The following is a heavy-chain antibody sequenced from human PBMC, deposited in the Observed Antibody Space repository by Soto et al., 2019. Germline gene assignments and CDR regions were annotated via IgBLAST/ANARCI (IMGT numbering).Heavy chain of an antibody. CDR3: HGFGY. CDR2: LYPGYTT. J-gene: IGHJ4*02. D-gene: IGHD3-10*01. CDR1: GFTVSSTNY. Sequence: EVQLVESGGGLIQPGGSLRLSCVVSGFTVSSTNYMSWVRQAPGKGLERVSVLYPGYTTFYADTVKSPFTISTDNSKNTLYLQMNSLRAEDTAVYYCHGFGYWGQGTLVTVSS. V-gene: IGHV3-53*01.